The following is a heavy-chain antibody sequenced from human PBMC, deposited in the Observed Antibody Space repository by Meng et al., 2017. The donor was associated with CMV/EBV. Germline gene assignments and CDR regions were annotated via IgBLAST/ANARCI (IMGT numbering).Heavy chain of an antibody. D-gene: IGHD1-26*01. Sequence: GGSLRLSCAASGFTFSNAWMSWVRQAPGKGLEWVGRIKSKTDGGTTDYAVPVKGRFTISRDDSKNTLYLQMNSLKTEDTAVYYCTTDDGRGAHSGSYWGWGQGTLVTVSS. CDR2: IKSKTDGGTT. V-gene: IGHV3-15*01. CDR3: TTDDGRGAHSGSYWG. J-gene: IGHJ4*02. CDR1: GFTFSNAW.